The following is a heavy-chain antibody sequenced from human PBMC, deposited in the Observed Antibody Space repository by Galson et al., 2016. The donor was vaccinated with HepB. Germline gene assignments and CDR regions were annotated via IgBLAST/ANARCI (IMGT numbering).Heavy chain of an antibody. J-gene: IGHJ4*02. D-gene: IGHD1-26*01. CDR3: ARDKSGSYFNFDY. CDR2: IYNSGRT. V-gene: IGHV4-31*03. Sequence: TLSLTCTVSGASITRGTYFWTWLRQLPGKGLEWIGYIYNSGRTHYNPSLKNRLHISVDTSKNQLSLNLSSVTAADTAVYYCARDKSGSYFNFDYWGPGNLVTVSS. CDR1: GASITRGTYF.